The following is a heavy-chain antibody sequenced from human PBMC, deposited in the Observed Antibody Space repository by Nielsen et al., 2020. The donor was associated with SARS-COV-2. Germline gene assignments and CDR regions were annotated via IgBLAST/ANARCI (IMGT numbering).Heavy chain of an antibody. D-gene: IGHD2-2*01. J-gene: IGHJ6*04. CDR1: GGSISSYY. CDR3: ARLADCSSISCQDV. V-gene: IGHV4-59*08. CDR2: IYYSGST. Sequence: SETLSLTCTVSGGSISSYYWSWIRQPPGKGLEWIGYIYYSGSTNYNPSLKSRVTISVDTSKNQFSLKLSSVTAADTAVYYCARLADCSSISCQDVWGKGTTVTVSS.